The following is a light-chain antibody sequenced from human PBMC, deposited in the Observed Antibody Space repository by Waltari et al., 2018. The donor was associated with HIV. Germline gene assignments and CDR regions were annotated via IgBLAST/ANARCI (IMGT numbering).Light chain of an antibody. Sequence: ELILTQSPPTLSVSPGERATLSCWASQSVSSSYLAWYQQRPGQAPRLLIYGASNRATGVPDRISGSGSGKQFTLTISRMQPEDFALYYCQQYGTSPITFGGGTRVEIK. J-gene: IGKJ4*01. CDR1: QSVSSSY. V-gene: IGKV3-20*01. CDR3: QQYGTSPIT. CDR2: GAS.